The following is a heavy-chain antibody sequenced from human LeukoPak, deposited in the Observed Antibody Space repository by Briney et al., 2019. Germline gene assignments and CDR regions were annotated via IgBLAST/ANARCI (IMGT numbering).Heavy chain of an antibody. CDR3: ANLISGSYALDY. CDR1: GFTFSSYT. Sequence: GGSLRLSCAASGFTFSSYTIHWVRQAPGRGLERGAVISYDGSNKYYADSVKGRFTISRDNYKKTLYLQMNSLRVEDTAVYYCANLISGSYALDYWGQGTLVTVSS. J-gene: IGHJ4*02. V-gene: IGHV3-30*04. D-gene: IGHD1-26*01. CDR2: ISYDGSNK.